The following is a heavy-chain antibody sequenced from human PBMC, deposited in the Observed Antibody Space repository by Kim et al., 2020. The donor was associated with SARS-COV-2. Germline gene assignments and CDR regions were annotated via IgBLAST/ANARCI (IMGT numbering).Heavy chain of an antibody. V-gene: IGHV3-21*01. CDR3: ARGIAAADPPRY. Sequence: YYEDSVKGRFNSSRDNAKNALHLQMNSLRAEDAAVYYCARGIAAADPPRYWGQGTLVTVSS. D-gene: IGHD6-13*01. J-gene: IGHJ4*02.